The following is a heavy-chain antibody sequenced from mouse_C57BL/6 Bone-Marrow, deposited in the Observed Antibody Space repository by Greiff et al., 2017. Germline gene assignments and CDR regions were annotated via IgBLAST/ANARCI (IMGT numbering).Heavy chain of an antibody. CDR3: AGAVLVTRAWFAY. CDR2: ISSGGSYT. D-gene: IGHD2-3*01. CDR1: GFTFSSYG. Sequence: EVKLVESGGDLVKPGGSLKLSCAASGFTFSSYGMSWVRQTPDKRLEWVATISSGGSYTYNPDSVKGSVTISRDNAKNTLYMQMGGLKSEDTAMFFCAGAVLVTRAWFAYWGQGTLVTVSA. V-gene: IGHV5-6*01. J-gene: IGHJ3*01.